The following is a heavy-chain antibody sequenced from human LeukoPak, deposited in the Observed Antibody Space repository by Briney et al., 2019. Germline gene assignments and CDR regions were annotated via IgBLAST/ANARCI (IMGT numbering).Heavy chain of an antibody. CDR1: GYIFTGYF. V-gene: IGHV1-2*02. CDR2: IDPNSGGT. CDR3: AAMWFGDHDAFDI. Sequence: ASVKVSCKASGYIFTGYFMHWVRQAPGQGLEWMGRIDPNSGGTIYAQKFQGRVTMTRGTSLNTAYMDLSRLTSDDTAVYYCAAMWFGDHDAFDIWGQGTMVTVSS. D-gene: IGHD3-10*01. J-gene: IGHJ3*02.